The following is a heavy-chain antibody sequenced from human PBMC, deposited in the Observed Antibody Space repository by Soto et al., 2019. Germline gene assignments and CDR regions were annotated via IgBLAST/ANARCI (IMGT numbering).Heavy chain of an antibody. J-gene: IGHJ4*02. Sequence: GGSLRLSCAASGFTFSSYAMHWVRQAPGKGLEWVAVIAYDGRNKYYADSVRGRFTISRDNSKNTLYLQMNSLRIEDTAVYYCARELERVFDYWGQGTLVTVSS. CDR1: GFTFSSYA. V-gene: IGHV3-30*04. CDR2: IAYDGRNK. D-gene: IGHD1-1*01. CDR3: ARELERVFDY.